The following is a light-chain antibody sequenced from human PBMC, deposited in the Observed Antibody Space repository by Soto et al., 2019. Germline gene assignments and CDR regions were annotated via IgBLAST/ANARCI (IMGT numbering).Light chain of an antibody. CDR1: SSDVGGYNF. J-gene: IGLJ3*02. V-gene: IGLV2-14*01. Sequence: QSALPQPASVSGSPGQSITISCTGTSSDVGGYNFVSLYQQHPDKAPRLIIYEVSSRPSGVSYRFSGSKSGNTASLTIAGLQAEDEADYYCSSYTLRNTLVLFGGGTKVTVL. CDR3: SSYTLRNTLVL. CDR2: EVS.